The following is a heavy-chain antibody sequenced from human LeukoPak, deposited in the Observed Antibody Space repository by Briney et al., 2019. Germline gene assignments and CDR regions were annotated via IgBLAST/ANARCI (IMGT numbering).Heavy chain of an antibody. D-gene: IGHD3/OR15-3a*01. CDR2: INHSGST. V-gene: IGHV4-34*01. CDR1: GGSFSGYY. Sequence: PSETLSLTCAVCGGSFSGYYWSWIRQPPGKGLEWIGEINHSGSTNYNPSLKSRVTISVDTSKNQFSLKLSSVTAADTAVYYCASPRAWTNYFDYWGQGTLVTVSS. J-gene: IGHJ4*02. CDR3: ASPRAWTNYFDY.